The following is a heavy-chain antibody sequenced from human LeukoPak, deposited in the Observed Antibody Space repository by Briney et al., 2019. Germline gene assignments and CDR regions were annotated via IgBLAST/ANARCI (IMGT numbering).Heavy chain of an antibody. Sequence: SETLSLTCTVSGGSISSYYWSWIRQPPGKGLEWIGYIYYSGSTNYNPSLKSRVTISVDTSKNQFSLKLSSVTAADTAVYYCARGRRGYSYGIDYWGQGTLVTVSS. D-gene: IGHD5-18*01. CDR3: ARGRRGYSYGIDY. J-gene: IGHJ4*02. CDR1: GGSISSYY. CDR2: IYYSGST. V-gene: IGHV4-59*01.